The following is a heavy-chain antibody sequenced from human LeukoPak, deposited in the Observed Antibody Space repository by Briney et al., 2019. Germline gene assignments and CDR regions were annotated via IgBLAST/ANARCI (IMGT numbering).Heavy chain of an antibody. CDR1: GFTFGKYW. D-gene: IGHD3-3*01. V-gene: IGHV3-7*03. Sequence: GGSLRLSCVASGFTFGKYWMSWVRQAPGKGLEWVANIKLDGSEKNYVDSVKGRFTISRDNTKNSLYLQMNSLRVEDTAVFYCPSDQYDTWSRRGNFDSWGQGTLVIVSS. CDR2: IKLDGSEK. CDR3: PSDQYDTWSRRGNFDS. J-gene: IGHJ4*02.